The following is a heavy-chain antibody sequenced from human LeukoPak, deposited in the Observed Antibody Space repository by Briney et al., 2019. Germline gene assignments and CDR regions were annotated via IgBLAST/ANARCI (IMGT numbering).Heavy chain of an antibody. CDR2: ISSDGNTQ. J-gene: IGHJ3*02. V-gene: IGHV3-30-3*01. CDR3: ARRRIVGSTDDAFDI. CDR1: GFTFSSYA. Sequence: PGGSLRLSCAASGFTFSSYAMHWVRQAPGKGLDWAAVISSDGNTQYYVDSVKGRFTISRDNSNNTLYLQMNSLRADDTAIYYCARRRIVGSTDDAFDIWGQGTMVTLSS. D-gene: IGHD1-26*01.